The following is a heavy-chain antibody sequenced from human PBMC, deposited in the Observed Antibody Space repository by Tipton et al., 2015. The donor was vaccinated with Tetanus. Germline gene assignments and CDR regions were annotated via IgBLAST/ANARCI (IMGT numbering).Heavy chain of an antibody. V-gene: IGHV1-18*01. Sequence: QLVQSGDEVKRPGASVKVSCKASGYTFTSYGINWVRQAPGQGLEWMGWVSAYNGRTNYAQTVRDRVTMTTDTSTSTAYMELRSLRSDDTALYYCARDVRAEMGFDYWGRGTRVTVSS. CDR3: ARDVRAEMGFDY. D-gene: IGHD1-26*01. J-gene: IGHJ4*02. CDR1: GYTFTSYG. CDR2: VSAYNGRT.